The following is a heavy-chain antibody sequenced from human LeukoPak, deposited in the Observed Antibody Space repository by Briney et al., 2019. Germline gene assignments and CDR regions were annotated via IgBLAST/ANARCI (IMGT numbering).Heavy chain of an antibody. J-gene: IGHJ6*03. V-gene: IGHV1-2*02. CDR2: INPNNGGT. D-gene: IGHD3-10*01. CDR1: GNTFTGYY. CDR3: ARGVTGIYYYYYMDV. Sequence: ASVKVSCKASGNTFTGYYMHWVRQAPGQGLEWLGWINPNNGGTIYAQRFQGRVAMTRDTSNTTAYMEMTRLRSDDTAVYYCARGVTGIYYYYYMDVWGTGTTVTVSS.